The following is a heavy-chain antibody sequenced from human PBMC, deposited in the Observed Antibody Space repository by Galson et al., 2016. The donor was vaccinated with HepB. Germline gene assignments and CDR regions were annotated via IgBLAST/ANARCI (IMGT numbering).Heavy chain of an antibody. Sequence: SETLSLTCAVHGGSFSGYSWTWIRQPPGKGLEWVGEINHGGSTNLHPSLKSRATISVDTSKNQFSLNLTSVTAADTAVYYCARGLTILWHWSRGTLVTVSS. V-gene: IGHV4-34*04. CDR2: INHGGST. J-gene: IGHJ4*02. CDR3: ARGLTILWH. CDR1: GGSFSGYS. D-gene: IGHD2-21*01.